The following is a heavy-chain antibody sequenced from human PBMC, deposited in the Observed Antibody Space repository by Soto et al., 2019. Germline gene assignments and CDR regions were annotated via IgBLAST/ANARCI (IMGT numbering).Heavy chain of an antibody. CDR2: LYYSGNT. Sequence: SETLSLTCTVSGGSISPFYWSWVRQPRGKGLEWIGYLYYSGNTNYNPSLKSRVTISVDASKNQVSLRLTSVTAADTAVYYCARVGGVAARTFDYWGQGTVVTVSS. CDR3: ARVGGVAARTFDY. D-gene: IGHD2-15*01. J-gene: IGHJ4*02. CDR1: GGSISPFY. V-gene: IGHV4-59*01.